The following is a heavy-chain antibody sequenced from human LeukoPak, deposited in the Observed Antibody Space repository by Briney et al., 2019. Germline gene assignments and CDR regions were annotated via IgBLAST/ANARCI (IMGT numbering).Heavy chain of an antibody. CDR2: INHSGST. CDR3: ARGRQRLVLYYYYYMDV. Sequence: PSETLSLTCAVYGGSFSGYYWSWIRQPPGKGLEWIGEINHSGSTNYNPSLKSRVTISVDTSKNQFSLKLSSVTAADTAVYYCARGRQRLVLYYYYYMDVWGKGTTVTVSS. J-gene: IGHJ6*03. CDR1: GGSFSGYY. D-gene: IGHD6-13*01. V-gene: IGHV4-34*01.